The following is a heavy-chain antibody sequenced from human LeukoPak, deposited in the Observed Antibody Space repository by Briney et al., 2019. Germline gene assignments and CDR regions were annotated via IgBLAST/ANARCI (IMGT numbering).Heavy chain of an antibody. J-gene: IGHJ6*02. CDR1: SGSVNSYY. CDR2: IYYSGST. V-gene: IGHV4-59*02. D-gene: IGHD4-17*01. CDR3: ASFSTVTRLGYYGMDV. Sequence: SETLSLTCTVSSGSVNSYYWSWIRQPPGKGLEWIGYIYYSGSTNYNPSLKSRVTISVDTSKNQFSLKLSSVTAADTAVYYCASFSTVTRLGYYGMDVWGQGTTVTVSS.